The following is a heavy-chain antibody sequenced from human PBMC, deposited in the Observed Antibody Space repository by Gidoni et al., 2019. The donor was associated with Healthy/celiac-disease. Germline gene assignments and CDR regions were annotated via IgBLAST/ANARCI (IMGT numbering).Heavy chain of an antibody. J-gene: IGHJ6*02. CDR3: ARDQRSAGGSYPQKRDYYYYGMDV. CDR2: IYYSVST. D-gene: IGHD1-26*01. Sequence: QVQLQESGPGLVKPSETLSLTCTVSGGSVSSGSYYWSWIRQPPGKGLEWIGYIYYSVSTNYNPSLKSRVTISVDTSKNQFSLKLSSVTAADTAVYYCARDQRSAGGSYPQKRDYYYYGMDVWGQGTTVTVSS. CDR1: GGSVSSGSYY. V-gene: IGHV4-61*01.